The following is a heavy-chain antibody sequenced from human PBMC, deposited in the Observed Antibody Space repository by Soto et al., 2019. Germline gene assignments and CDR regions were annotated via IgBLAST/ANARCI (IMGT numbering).Heavy chain of an antibody. CDR2: ISGSGDST. V-gene: IGHV3-23*01. J-gene: IGHJ5*02. CDR1: GFTFSSYA. CDR3: AKDYGSGPGDWFDP. Sequence: EVHLLESGGGLVQPGGSLRLSCAASGFTFSSYAMSWVRQAPGKGLELVSAISGSGDSTYFADSVKGRFTISRDNSKNTLYLQMNGLRAEDTAVYYCAKDYGSGPGDWFDPWGQGTLVTVSS. D-gene: IGHD3-10*01.